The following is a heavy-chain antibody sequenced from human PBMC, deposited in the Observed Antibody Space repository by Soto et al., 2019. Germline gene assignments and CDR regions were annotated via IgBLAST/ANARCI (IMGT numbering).Heavy chain of an antibody. CDR2: IIPIFGTA. Sequence: SVKVSCKASGGTFSSYAISWVRQAPGQGLEWMGGIIPIFGTANYAQKFQGRVTITADESTSTAYTELSSLRSEDTAVFYCASISLDSLPSYYYYGMDVWGQGTTVTVSS. V-gene: IGHV1-69*13. CDR3: ASISLDSLPSYYYYGMDV. CDR1: GGTFSSYA. J-gene: IGHJ6*02. D-gene: IGHD1-1*01.